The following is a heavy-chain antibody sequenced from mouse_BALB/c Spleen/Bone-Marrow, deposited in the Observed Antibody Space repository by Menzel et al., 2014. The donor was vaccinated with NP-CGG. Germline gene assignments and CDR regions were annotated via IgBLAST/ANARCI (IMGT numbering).Heavy chain of an antibody. D-gene: IGHD1-1*02. CDR2: IYPNNGGT. Sequence: VQLQQSGPELVKPGASVKISCKASGYTLTDYNMHWVKQSHGKSLEWIGYIYPNNGGTGYNQKFKSKATVTADNSSSTAYMELRSLTSEDSAAYYCARRGSPYYFDYWGQGTTLTVSS. CDR1: GYTLTDYN. J-gene: IGHJ2*01. V-gene: IGHV1S29*02. CDR3: ARRGSPYYFDY.